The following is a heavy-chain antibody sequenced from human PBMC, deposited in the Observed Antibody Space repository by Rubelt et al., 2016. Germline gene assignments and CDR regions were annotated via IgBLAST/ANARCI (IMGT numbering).Heavy chain of an antibody. CDR3: ARGAPGALGYFDY. V-gene: IGHV4-39*01. D-gene: IGHD4-17*01. Sequence: QLQLQESGPGLVKPSETLSLTCTVSGGSISSSSYYWGWIRQPPGKGLEWIGSIYYSGSTYYNPFLKGRVTFSVDTSKNLFSLRLGSVTAADTAGYYGARGAPGALGYFDYWGQGTLVTVSS. CDR1: GGSISSSSYY. J-gene: IGHJ4*02. CDR2: IYYSGST.